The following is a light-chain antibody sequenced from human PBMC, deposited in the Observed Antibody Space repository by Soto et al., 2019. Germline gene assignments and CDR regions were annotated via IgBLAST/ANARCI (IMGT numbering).Light chain of an antibody. V-gene: IGLV1-47*02. CDR2: CND. CDR3: ATRDNSLSRWV. Sequence: QSVLTQPPSASGTPGQRVTISCSGSSSNIGTNYVYWYKQLPGTAPKLLIYCNDQRPSGVPDRLSGYKSGTSASLAISGLRSEDEADYYCATRDNSLSRWVFGGGTQLTVL. J-gene: IGLJ3*02. CDR1: SSNIGTNY.